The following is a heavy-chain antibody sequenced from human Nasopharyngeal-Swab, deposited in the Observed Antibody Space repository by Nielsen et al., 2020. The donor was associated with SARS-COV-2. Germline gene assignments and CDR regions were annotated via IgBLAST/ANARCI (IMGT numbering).Heavy chain of an antibody. Sequence: WIRPPGQGLEWIGYIYYSGSTNYNPSLKSRVTISVDTSKNQFSLKLSSVTAADTAVYYCARLRNYDSSGYSTYYFDYWGQGTQVTVSS. D-gene: IGHD3-22*01. CDR3: ARLRNYDSSGYSTYYFDY. V-gene: IGHV4-61*07. J-gene: IGHJ4*02. CDR2: IYYSGST.